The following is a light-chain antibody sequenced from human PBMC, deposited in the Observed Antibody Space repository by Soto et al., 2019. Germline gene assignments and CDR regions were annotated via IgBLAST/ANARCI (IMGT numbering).Light chain of an antibody. CDR3: QQTYSTLWT. V-gene: IGKV1-39*01. J-gene: IGKJ1*01. CDR2: AAS. Sequence: DIQMTQSPSTLPASVGDRVIITCRASQSISNHLNWYQQKPGKAPKLLIFAASSLQSGVPSRFSGSRSGPDFTLTISSLQPEDFAIYYCQQTYSTLWTFGQGTKVDIK. CDR1: QSISNH.